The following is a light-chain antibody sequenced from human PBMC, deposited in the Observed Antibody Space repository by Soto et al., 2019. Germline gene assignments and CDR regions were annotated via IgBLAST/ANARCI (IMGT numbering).Light chain of an antibody. CDR3: QQRSNWPPFT. Sequence: ESALTQSAATLSSYTGVRARRSCRSIHSVSTSLAWYQQKPGQAPRLLIYDASNRATGIPARFSGSGSGTDFTLTIGSLEPEDFAVYYCQQRSNWPPFTFGPGTKVDI. CDR2: DAS. V-gene: IGKV3-11*01. CDR1: HSVSTS. J-gene: IGKJ3*01.